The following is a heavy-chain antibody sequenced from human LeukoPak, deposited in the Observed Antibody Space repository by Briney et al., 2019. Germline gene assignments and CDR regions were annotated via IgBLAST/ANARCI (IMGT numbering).Heavy chain of an antibody. CDR3: ALHSSSWYYWYFDL. D-gene: IGHD6-13*01. CDR1: GYTFTSYA. J-gene: IGHJ2*01. V-gene: IGHV1-69*13. Sequence: SVKVSCKASGYTFTSYAISWVRQAPGQGLEWMGGIIPIFGTANYAQKFQGRVTITADESTSTAYMELSSLRSEDTAVYYCALHSSSWYYWYFDLWGRGTLVTVSS. CDR2: IIPIFGTA.